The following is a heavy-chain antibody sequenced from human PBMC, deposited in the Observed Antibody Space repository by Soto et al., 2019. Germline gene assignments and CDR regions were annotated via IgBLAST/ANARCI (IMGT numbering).Heavy chain of an antibody. CDR2: IYTRGST. D-gene: IGHD3-3*01. CDR3: ARAYYDFWSGYPMSYGMDV. Sequence: SETLSLTCTVSGGSISSSSYYWGWILQPPGKGLEWFGSIYTRGSTYYNPSLKTRGTISVDTSKNQFYLKLSSVTAADTAVYYCARAYYDFWSGYPMSYGMDVWGQGTTVT. CDR1: GGSISSSSYY. V-gene: IGHV4-39*01. J-gene: IGHJ6*02.